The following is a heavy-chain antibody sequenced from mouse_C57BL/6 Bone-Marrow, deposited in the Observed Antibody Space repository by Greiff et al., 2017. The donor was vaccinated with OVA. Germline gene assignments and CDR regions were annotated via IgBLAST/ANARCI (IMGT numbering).Heavy chain of an antibody. D-gene: IGHD1-1*01. J-gene: IGHJ1*03. CDR2: IDPEDGDT. CDR1: GFNIKDYY. CDR3: TTNYYGSSYNWYFDV. V-gene: IGHV14-1*01. Sequence: VQLQQSGAELVRPGASVKLSCTASGFNIKDYYMHWVKRRPEQGLEWIGRIDPEDGDTEYAPKFQGKATMTADTSSNTAYLQLSSLTSEDTAVYYCTTNYYGSSYNWYFDVWGTGTTVTVSS.